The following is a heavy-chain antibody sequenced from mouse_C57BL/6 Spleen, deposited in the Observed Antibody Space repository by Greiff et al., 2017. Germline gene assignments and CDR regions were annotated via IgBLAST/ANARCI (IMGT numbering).Heavy chain of an antibody. CDR2: ISDGGSYT. CDR3: ARAYYYGSSYVSYWYFDV. CDR1: GFTFSSYA. Sequence: EVMLVESGGGLVKPGGSLKLSCAASGFTFSSYAMSWVRQTPEKRLEWVATISDGGSYTYYPDNVKGRFTISRDNAKNNLYLQMSHLKSEDTAMYYCARAYYYGSSYVSYWYFDVWGTGTTVTVSS. J-gene: IGHJ1*03. V-gene: IGHV5-4*03. D-gene: IGHD1-1*01.